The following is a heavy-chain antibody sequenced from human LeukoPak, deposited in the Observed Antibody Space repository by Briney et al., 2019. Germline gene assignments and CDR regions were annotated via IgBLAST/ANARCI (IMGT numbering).Heavy chain of an antibody. CDR2: IKQDGSEK. V-gene: IGHV3-7*01. D-gene: IGHD3-10*01. CDR3: AREGFGEFQDAFDI. Sequence: SGGSLRLSCAASGFTFSSYWMSWVRQAPGKGLEWVANIKQDGSEKYHVDSVRGRFTISRDNAKNSLYLQMNSLRAEDTAVYYCAREGFGEFQDAFDIWGQGTMVTVSS. J-gene: IGHJ3*02. CDR1: GFTFSSYW.